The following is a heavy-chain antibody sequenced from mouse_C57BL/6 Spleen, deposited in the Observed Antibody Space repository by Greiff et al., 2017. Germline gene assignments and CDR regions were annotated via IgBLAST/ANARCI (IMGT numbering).Heavy chain of an antibody. CDR2: INPSSGYT. CDR1: GYTFTSYT. D-gene: IGHD1-1*01. Sequence: VQLQESGAELARPGASVKMSCKASGYTFTSYTMHWVKQRPGQGLEWIGYINPSSGYTKYNQKFKDKATLTADKSSSTAYMQLSSLTSEDSAVYYGAKSLYYYGSDFDYWGQGTTLTVSA. CDR3: AKSLYYYGSDFDY. J-gene: IGHJ2*01. V-gene: IGHV1-4*01.